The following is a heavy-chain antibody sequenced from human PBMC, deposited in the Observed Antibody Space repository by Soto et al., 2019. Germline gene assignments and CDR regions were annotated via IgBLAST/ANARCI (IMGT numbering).Heavy chain of an antibody. CDR3: AKDQGLRGDATLSWFDP. V-gene: IGHV3-23*01. J-gene: IGHJ5*02. Sequence: EVQLLESGGGLVQPGGSLRLSCAASGFTFSSYAMSWVRQAPGKGLEWVSAISGSGGSTYYADSVKGRFTISRDNSKNTLYLQMNSLRAEDTAVYYCAKDQGLRGDATLSWFDPWGQGTLVTVSS. CDR1: GFTFSSYA. D-gene: IGHD2-21*02. CDR2: ISGSGGST.